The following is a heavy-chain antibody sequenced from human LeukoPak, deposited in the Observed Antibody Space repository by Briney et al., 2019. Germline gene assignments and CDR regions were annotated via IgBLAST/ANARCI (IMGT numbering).Heavy chain of an antibody. Sequence: SETLSLTCTVSGGSISSGGYYWSWIRQPPGKGLEWIGEINHSGSTNYNPSLKSRVTISVDTSKNQFSLKLSSVTAADTAVYYCARARFGFGGVIVILDYWGQGTLVTVSS. CDR3: ARARFGFGGVIVILDY. J-gene: IGHJ4*02. CDR1: GGSISSGGYY. CDR2: INHSGST. V-gene: IGHV4-39*07. D-gene: IGHD3-16*02.